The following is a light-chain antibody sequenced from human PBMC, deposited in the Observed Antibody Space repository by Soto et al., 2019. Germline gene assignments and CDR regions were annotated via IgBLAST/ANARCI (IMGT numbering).Light chain of an antibody. V-gene: IGLV1-40*01. J-gene: IGLJ1*01. CDR3: QSYDSSLSGFYV. CDR2: GYN. Sequence: QSVLTQTPSVSGAPGQRVTISCTGSNSNIGAGYDVQWYQQLPGTAPKLLIYGYNDRPSGVPDRFSVSRSGTSASLSITGLQAEDEADYYCQSYDSSLSGFYVFGTGTKLTVL. CDR1: NSNIGAGYD.